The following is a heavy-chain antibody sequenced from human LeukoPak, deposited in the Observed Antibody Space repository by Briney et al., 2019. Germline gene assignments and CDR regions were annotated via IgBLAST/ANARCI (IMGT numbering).Heavy chain of an antibody. CDR3: ASGREAVELNWFVP. Sequence: SETLSLTCAVYGGSLSGYYWSWIRQTPGKGLEWIGEINHSGSTKYNPSLKSRVTISVDTFKNQFSLKLSSVTAADTAVYYCASGREAVELNWFVPSGQGILVTVSS. CDR1: GGSLSGYY. V-gene: IGHV4-34*01. D-gene: IGHD1-26*01. CDR2: INHSGST. J-gene: IGHJ5*02.